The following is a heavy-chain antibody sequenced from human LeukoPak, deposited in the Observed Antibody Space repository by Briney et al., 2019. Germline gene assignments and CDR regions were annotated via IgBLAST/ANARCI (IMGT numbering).Heavy chain of an antibody. Sequence: GGSLRLSCAASGFTFSSYSMSWVRQAPGKGLEWVSSISSSSSYIYYADSVKGRFTVSRDNAKNSLYLQMNSLRAEDTAVYYCARLFLENDYWGQGTLVTVSS. CDR2: ISSSSSYI. CDR3: ARLFLENDY. CDR1: GFTFSSYS. V-gene: IGHV3-21*01. D-gene: IGHD3-3*01. J-gene: IGHJ4*02.